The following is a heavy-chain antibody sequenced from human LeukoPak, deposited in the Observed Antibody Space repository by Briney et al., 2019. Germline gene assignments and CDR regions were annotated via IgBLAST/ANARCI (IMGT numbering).Heavy chain of an antibody. V-gene: IGHV3-7*01. D-gene: IGHD6-13*01. J-gene: IGHJ4*02. CDR2: IKQDGSEK. CDR3: ARDTRVTATGLDY. CDR1: GFTFSSYW. Sequence: GGSLRLSCAASGFTFSSYWMSWVRQAPGKGLEWVANIKQDGSEKYYVDSVRGRFTISRDNAKNSLYLQMNSLRAEDTAVYYCARDTRVTATGLDYWGQGTPVTVSS.